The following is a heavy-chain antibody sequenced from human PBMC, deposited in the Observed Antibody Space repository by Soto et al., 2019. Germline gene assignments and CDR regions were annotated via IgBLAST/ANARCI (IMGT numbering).Heavy chain of an antibody. V-gene: IGHV3-33*01. J-gene: IGHJ4*02. CDR2: IWYDGTRK. D-gene: IGHD2-15*01. CDR1: GFSFTGFG. CDR3: ARDDDVNSHYSKFQY. Sequence: QVQLVESGGGVVQPGRSLRLSCAASGFSFTGFGMHWVRQAPGKGLEWVAVIWYDGTRKYYAGSVKGRFTISRDTSANTLYLQMNSLGAEDTAVYFCARDDDVNSHYSKFQYWGQGTLVTVSS.